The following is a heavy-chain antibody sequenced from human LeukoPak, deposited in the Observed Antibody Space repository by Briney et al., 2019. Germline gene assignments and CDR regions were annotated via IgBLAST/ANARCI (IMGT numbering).Heavy chain of an antibody. CDR1: GGSISSGSYY. CDR3: ARDHSSSWSSLGY. J-gene: IGHJ4*02. D-gene: IGHD6-13*01. V-gene: IGHV4-61*02. CDR2: VYSSGST. Sequence: PSQTLSLTCTVSGGSISSGSYYWSWIRQPAGKGLEWIGRVYSSGSTDYNPSLKSRLSTSVDTSKIQFSLRLSSVTVADTAVYYCARDHSSSWSSLGYWGQGTLVTVSS.